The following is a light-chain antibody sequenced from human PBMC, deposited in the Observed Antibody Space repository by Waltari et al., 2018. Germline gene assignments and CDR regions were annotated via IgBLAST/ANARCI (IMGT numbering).Light chain of an antibody. Sequence: QSALTQPASGSGSPGQAFNTSCIGTRSVVGEYNYFSWYQQHVGKAAKLMIYDVTKRPSGVSYRFSGSKSGNTASLTISGLQAEDEADYYCSSYTASSTWVFGGGTKLTVL. CDR1: RSVVGEYNY. V-gene: IGLV2-14*01. CDR3: SSYTASSTWV. CDR2: DVT. J-gene: IGLJ3*02.